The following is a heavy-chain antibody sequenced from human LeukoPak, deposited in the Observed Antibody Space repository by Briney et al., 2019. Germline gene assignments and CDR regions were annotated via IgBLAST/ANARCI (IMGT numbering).Heavy chain of an antibody. CDR3: AREESMIVVDTYYYYMDV. D-gene: IGHD3-22*01. CDR1: GFTFSRYS. CDR2: ISISSTSI. J-gene: IGHJ6*03. Sequence: QSGGSLRLSCAASGFTFSRYSMNWVRQAPGKGLEWVSYISISSTSIYYADSVKGRFTISRDNAKNSLYLQMNSLRAEDTAVYYCAREESMIVVDTYYYYMDVWGKGTTVTVSS. V-gene: IGHV3-48*01.